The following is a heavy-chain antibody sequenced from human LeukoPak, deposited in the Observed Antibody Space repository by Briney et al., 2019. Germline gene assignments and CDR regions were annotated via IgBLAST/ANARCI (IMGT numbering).Heavy chain of an antibody. CDR2: IYHTGRT. V-gene: IGHV4-4*02. Sequence: PSETLSLICAVSGGSISTNNWWSWVRQPPGKGLEWFGEIYHTGRTTYNPSLESRVTTSVDGSKNQFSLKLTSVSAADTAVYYCARVVREMAMAYFDSWGQGTLVTVSS. CDR1: GGSISTNNW. J-gene: IGHJ4*02. CDR3: ARVVREMAMAYFDS. D-gene: IGHD5-24*01.